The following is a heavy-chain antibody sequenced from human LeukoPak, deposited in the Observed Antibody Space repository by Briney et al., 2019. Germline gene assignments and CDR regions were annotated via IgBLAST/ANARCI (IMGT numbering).Heavy chain of an antibody. J-gene: IGHJ3*02. CDR2: ISYDGSNK. CDR3: AREGTVTMDGFDI. V-gene: IGHV3-30-3*01. D-gene: IGHD4-17*01. Sequence: WETLSLSCAASGFTFSSYDMHWIRQAPGKGLEWVGVISYDGSNKYYADPVKGRFTISRDNYKNTLYLQMNSLRAEDTAVYYCAREGTVTMDGFDIWGQGTMVTVSS. CDR1: GFTFSSYD.